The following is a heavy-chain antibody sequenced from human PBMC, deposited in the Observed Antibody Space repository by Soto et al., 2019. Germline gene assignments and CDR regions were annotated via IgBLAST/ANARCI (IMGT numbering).Heavy chain of an antibody. D-gene: IGHD5-18*01. Sequence: GGSLRLSCAASGFTFSSYAMSWVRQAPGKGLEWVSAISASGGSTYYADSVMGRFTISRDNSKNTLYLQTNSLRAEDTTVYYCEKERGYSYGHDAVDIWGQGTMVTVSS. CDR2: ISASGGST. J-gene: IGHJ3*02. CDR3: EKERGYSYGHDAVDI. CDR1: GFTFSSYA. V-gene: IGHV3-23*01.